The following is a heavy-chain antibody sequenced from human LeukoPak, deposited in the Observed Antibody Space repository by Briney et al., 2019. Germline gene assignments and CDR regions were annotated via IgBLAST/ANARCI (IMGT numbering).Heavy chain of an antibody. V-gene: IGHV1-18*01. J-gene: IGHJ6*02. D-gene: IGHD4-17*01. Sequence: ASVNVSCEASGYTFTSYGISWVRQAPGRGLEWMGWISAYNGNTNYAQKLQGRVTMTTDTSTSTAYMELRSLRSDDTAVYYCARNPDYGDYVGLLYYYYGMDVWGQGTTVTVSS. CDR3: ARNPDYGDYVGLLYYYYGMDV. CDR2: ISAYNGNT. CDR1: GYTFTSYG.